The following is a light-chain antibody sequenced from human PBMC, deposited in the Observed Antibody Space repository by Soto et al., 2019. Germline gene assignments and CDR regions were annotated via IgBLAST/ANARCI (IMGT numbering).Light chain of an antibody. CDR2: EAT. J-gene: IGLJ2*01. V-gene: IGLV2-23*01. CDR3: FSYAGRDTLVV. Sequence: QSVLTQPASVSGSAGQSITIPCTGTSSDLGSYNLVSWYQHHPGKAPKLIIYEATKRPSGISSRFSGSKSGYTASLTISGLQAEDEAFYSCFSYAGRDTLVVSGGGTQLTVL. CDR1: SSDLGSYNL.